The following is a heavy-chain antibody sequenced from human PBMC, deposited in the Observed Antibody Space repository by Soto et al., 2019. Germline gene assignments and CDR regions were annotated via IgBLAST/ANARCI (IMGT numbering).Heavy chain of an antibody. D-gene: IGHD3-10*01. CDR3: ASDLSGRADV. Sequence: GGSLRLSCAASGFTFSSYWMHWVRPPPGKGLVWVSRMNEDGGTTDYADSVKGRFTISRDNAKNTLYLQMNSLRVEDTAVYYCASDLSGRADVWGQGTTVTVSS. CDR2: MNEDGGTT. V-gene: IGHV3-74*01. CDR1: GFTFSSYW. J-gene: IGHJ6*02.